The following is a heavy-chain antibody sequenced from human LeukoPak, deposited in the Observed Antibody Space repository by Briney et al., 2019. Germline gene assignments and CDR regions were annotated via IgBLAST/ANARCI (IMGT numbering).Heavy chain of an antibody. V-gene: IGHV3-53*01. J-gene: IGHJ4*02. Sequence: PGGSLRLSCAASGLTVTSNHMSWVRQAPGKGLEWVSLIKSDGTTEYADSVKGRFTISRDNSKNTLFLQMNSLRVEDIAVYYCARLRRGYWGRGTPVTVSS. CDR2: IKSDGTT. CDR1: GLTVTSNH. CDR3: ARLRRGY.